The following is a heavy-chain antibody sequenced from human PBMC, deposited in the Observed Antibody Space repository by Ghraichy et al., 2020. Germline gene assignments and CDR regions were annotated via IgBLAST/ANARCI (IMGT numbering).Heavy chain of an antibody. Sequence: LSLTCAASGFTFSTYDMTWVRQAPDKGLEWVSTISSGGGGTFYADSVRGRFTISRDNSKNTLYLQMNSLRAEDTAVYFCAKKQGIIDYWGQGTRVTVSS. CDR3: AKKQGIIDY. J-gene: IGHJ4*02. V-gene: IGHV3-23*01. D-gene: IGHD3-10*01. CDR2: ISSGGGGT. CDR1: GFTFSTYD.